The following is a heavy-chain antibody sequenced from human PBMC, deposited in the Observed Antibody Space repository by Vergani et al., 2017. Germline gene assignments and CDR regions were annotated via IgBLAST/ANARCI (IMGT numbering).Heavy chain of an antibody. Sequence: QVQLQESGPGLVKPSETLSLTCAVSGYSISSGYYWGWIRQPPGKGLEWIGSIYHSGSTNYNPSLKSRVTISVDTSKNQFSLKLSSVTAADTAVYYCARLKKGTYYYDSSGYYYLDYWGQGTLVTVSS. D-gene: IGHD3-22*01. CDR1: GYSISSGYY. CDR3: ARLKKGTYYYDSSGYYYLDY. V-gene: IGHV4-38-2*01. J-gene: IGHJ4*02. CDR2: IYHSGST.